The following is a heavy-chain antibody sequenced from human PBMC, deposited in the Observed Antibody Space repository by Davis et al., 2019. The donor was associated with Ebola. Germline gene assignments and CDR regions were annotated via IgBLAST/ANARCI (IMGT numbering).Heavy chain of an antibody. Sequence: PGGSLRLSCAVSGGSLNTYYWSWLRQPPGKGLEWIGEINHTGGTKHNPSLKSRLSISMDTTHNQFSLRLSSVTAADTALYYCALRGYCSGGYCYLDHNYGLDIWGQGTTVSVSS. J-gene: IGHJ6*02. V-gene: IGHV4-34*01. CDR3: ALRGYCSGGYCYLDHNYGLDI. D-gene: IGHD2-15*01. CDR2: INHTGGT. CDR1: GGSLNTYY.